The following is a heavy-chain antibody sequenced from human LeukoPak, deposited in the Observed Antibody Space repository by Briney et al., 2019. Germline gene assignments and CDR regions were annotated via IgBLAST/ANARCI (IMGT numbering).Heavy chain of an antibody. CDR3: AKTGFQWGYYFYCMDV. J-gene: IGHJ6*03. CDR1: GFTFRNYA. D-gene: IGHD1-14*01. V-gene: IGHV3-30*02. CDR2: IRHDGSNI. Sequence: GGSLRLSCAASGFTFRNYAMHWVRQAPGKGLEWMAFIRHDGSNIDYADSVKGRFTISRDNSKNTLYLQMNSLIAEDTAVYYCAKTGFQWGYYFYCMDVWGKGTTVTVSS.